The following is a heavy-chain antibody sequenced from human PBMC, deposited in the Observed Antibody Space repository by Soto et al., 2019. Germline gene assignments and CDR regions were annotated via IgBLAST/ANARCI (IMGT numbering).Heavy chain of an antibody. CDR1: GGSFSGYY. CDR2: IKHSGST. V-gene: IGHV4-34*01. CDR3: ARGGYMVRGAGYFDL. Sequence: QVQLQQWGAGLLKPSETLSLTCAVYGGSFSGYYWSWIRQPPGKGLEWIGEIKHSGSTNYNPSPTSLGTISVATSTTQFTLKLISVTAADTPVYYCARGGYMVRGAGYFDLWGRGPLVTVSS. D-gene: IGHD3-10*01. J-gene: IGHJ2*01.